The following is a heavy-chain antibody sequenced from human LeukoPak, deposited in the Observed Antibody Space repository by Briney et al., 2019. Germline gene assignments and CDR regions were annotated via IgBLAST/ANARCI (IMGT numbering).Heavy chain of an antibody. Sequence: PGGSLRLSCAASGFTFSNAWMSWVRQAPGKGLEWIGYLYYSGSTNYNPSLKSRVTISVDTSKNQFSLRLSSVTAADTAVYYCARDNYGSGSKYGMDVWGQGTTVTVSS. D-gene: IGHD3-10*01. CDR1: GFTFSNAW. J-gene: IGHJ6*02. CDR3: ARDNYGSGSKYGMDV. CDR2: LYYSGST. V-gene: IGHV4-59*01.